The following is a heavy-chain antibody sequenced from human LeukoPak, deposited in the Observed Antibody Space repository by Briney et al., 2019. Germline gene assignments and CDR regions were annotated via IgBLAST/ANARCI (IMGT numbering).Heavy chain of an antibody. CDR3: AKEGRYGDYGY. Sequence: GGSLRLSCAASGCTFSSYAMSWVRQAPGKGLEGVSAISGSGGSTYYADSVKGRFTISRDNSKNTRYLQMNSLRAEDTAVYYCAKEGRYGDYGYWGQGTLVTVSS. CDR2: ISGSGGST. CDR1: GCTFSSYA. J-gene: IGHJ4*02. D-gene: IGHD4-17*01. V-gene: IGHV3-23*01.